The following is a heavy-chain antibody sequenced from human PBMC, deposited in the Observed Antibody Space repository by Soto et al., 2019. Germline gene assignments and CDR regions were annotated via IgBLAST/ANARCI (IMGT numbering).Heavy chain of an antibody. CDR2: INSDGSST. D-gene: IGHD2-2*01. CDR3: ARDIVVVPAAAATANPEFDY. Sequence: EVQLVESGGGLVQPGGSLRLSCAASGFTFSSYWMHWVRQAPGKGLVWVSRINSDGSSTSYADSVKGRFTISRDNAKNTLYLQMNSLRAEDTAVYYCARDIVVVPAAAATANPEFDYWGQGTLVTVSS. J-gene: IGHJ4*02. V-gene: IGHV3-74*01. CDR1: GFTFSSYW.